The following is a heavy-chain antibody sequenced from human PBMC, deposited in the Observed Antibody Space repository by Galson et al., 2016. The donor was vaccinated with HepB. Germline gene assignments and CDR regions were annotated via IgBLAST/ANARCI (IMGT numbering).Heavy chain of an antibody. CDR2: ISSRGSTI. V-gene: IGHV3-11*01. J-gene: IGHJ3*02. CDR1: GFTFSDYY. CDR3: ARRGLPDACDI. Sequence: SLRLSCAASGFTFSDYYMNWIRQAPGKGLEWVSDISSRGSTIYYADSVKGRFTISRDNAKNSLYLQMNSLRAEDTAVYYCARRGLPDACDIWGQGTMVTVSS. D-gene: IGHD3-16*01.